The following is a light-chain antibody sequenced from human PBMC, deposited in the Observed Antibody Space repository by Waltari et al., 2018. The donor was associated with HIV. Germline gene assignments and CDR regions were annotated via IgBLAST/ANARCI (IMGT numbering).Light chain of an antibody. CDR1: SSDVGGYDY. CDR3: CSYVETYILI. J-gene: IGLJ2*01. Sequence: QSALTQPRSVSGYPGQSIIISCTGTSSDVGGYDYISWYQQHPGKVPKLLIYDVNKRPSGVPDRFSASKSGNTASLTISGLQAEDEADYYCCSYVETYILIFGGGTKVTVL. CDR2: DVN. V-gene: IGLV2-11*01.